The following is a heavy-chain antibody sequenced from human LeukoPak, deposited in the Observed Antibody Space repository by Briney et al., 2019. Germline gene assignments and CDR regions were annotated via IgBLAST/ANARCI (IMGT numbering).Heavy chain of an antibody. CDR3: ARDVGASAPDAFDI. CDR1: GCTFSTYN. CDR2: ISSSNYI. Sequence: GESLRLSCAASGCTFSTYNMNWVRQAPGKGLEWVSSISSSNYIYYADSVKGRFTISRDNAKNSLYLQMNSLRAEDTDVYYCARDVGASAPDAFDIWGQGTMVTVSS. D-gene: IGHD1-26*01. J-gene: IGHJ3*02. V-gene: IGHV3-21*01.